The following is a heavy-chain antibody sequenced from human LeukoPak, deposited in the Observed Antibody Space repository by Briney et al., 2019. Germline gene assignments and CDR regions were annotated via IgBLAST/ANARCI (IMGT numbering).Heavy chain of an antibody. CDR2: IYYSGST. CDR1: GCSISSYY. Sequence: PSETLSLTCTVSGCSISSYYWSWIRQPPGKGLEWIGYIYYSGSTKYNPSLKSRVTMSVDTSKNQFSLKLSSVTAADTAVYFCASSTSGWHDYWGHGTLVTVSS. CDR3: ASSTSGWHDY. J-gene: IGHJ4*01. V-gene: IGHV4-59*01. D-gene: IGHD6-19*01.